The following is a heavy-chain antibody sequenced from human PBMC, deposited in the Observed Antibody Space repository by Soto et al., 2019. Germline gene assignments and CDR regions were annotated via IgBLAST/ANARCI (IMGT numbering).Heavy chain of an antibody. Sequence: AAVKVSCKTSGYNFTSHYIHWVRQAPGQRLESMGIVYPRGGSTIYAQKFQCKVTMTRDTSTHTLYMELSSLISEDTAIYYCARVGYSSTETKLHFHGLDVGGQGTTLTVS. V-gene: IGHV1-46*01. D-gene: IGHD3-22*01. CDR1: GYNFTSHY. J-gene: IGHJ6*02. CDR3: ARVGYSSTETKLHFHGLDV. CDR2: VYPRGGST.